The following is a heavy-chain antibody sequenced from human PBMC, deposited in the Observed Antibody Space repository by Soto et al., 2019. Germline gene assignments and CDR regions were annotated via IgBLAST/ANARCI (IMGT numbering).Heavy chain of an antibody. CDR2: ISWDGGST. V-gene: IGHV3-43*01. CDR3: AKDGGVTYYDFWSGYPDN. J-gene: IGHJ4*02. Sequence: GGSLRLSCAASGFTFDDYTMHWVRQAPGKGLEWVSLISWDGGSTYYADSVKGRFTISRDNSKNSLYLQMNSLRTEDTALYYCAKDGGVTYYDFWSGYPDNWGQGTLVTVSS. CDR1: GFTFDDYT. D-gene: IGHD3-3*01.